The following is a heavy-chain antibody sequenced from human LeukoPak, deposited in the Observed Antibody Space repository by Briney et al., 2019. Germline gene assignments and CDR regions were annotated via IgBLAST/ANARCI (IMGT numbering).Heavy chain of an antibody. J-gene: IGHJ4*02. Sequence: GGSLRLSCAASGFTSSSYWMHWVRQAPGKGLVWVSRINSDGSSTSYADSVKGRFTISRDNAKNTLYLQMNSLRAEDTAVYYCAREAGIAAAGTVDYWGQGTLVTVSS. D-gene: IGHD6-13*01. CDR1: GFTSSSYW. V-gene: IGHV3-74*01. CDR3: AREAGIAAAGTVDY. CDR2: INSDGSST.